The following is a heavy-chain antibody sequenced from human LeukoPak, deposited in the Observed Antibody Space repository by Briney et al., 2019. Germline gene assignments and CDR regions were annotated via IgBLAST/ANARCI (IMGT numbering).Heavy chain of an antibody. D-gene: IGHD3-16*02. V-gene: IGHV1-8*02. Sequence: ASVKVSCKASGYTFTSYDINWVRQATGQGLEWLGWMNPNSGNTGYAQKFQGRVTMTRDMSTTTDYMELSSLRSEDTAVYYCARDNSVGDIAWWFDPWGQGTLVTVSS. CDR3: ARDNSVGDIAWWFDP. J-gene: IGHJ5*02. CDR2: MNPNSGNT. CDR1: GYTFTSYD.